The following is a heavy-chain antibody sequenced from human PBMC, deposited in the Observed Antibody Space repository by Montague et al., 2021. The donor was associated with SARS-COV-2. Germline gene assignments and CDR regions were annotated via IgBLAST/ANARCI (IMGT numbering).Heavy chain of an antibody. V-gene: IGHV6-1*01. Sequence: CAISGDSVSSNIATWNWIRQSPSRGLEWLGRTYYRSKWYNDYAVSVKSRVIINPDTSNNRISLQLNSVTPEDTAVYYCARAYCGGDCYFYWYFDLGGRGTLVTGSS. CDR1: GDSVSSNIAT. CDR2: TYYRSKWYN. J-gene: IGHJ2*01. CDR3: ARAYCGGDCYFYWYFDL. D-gene: IGHD2-21*02.